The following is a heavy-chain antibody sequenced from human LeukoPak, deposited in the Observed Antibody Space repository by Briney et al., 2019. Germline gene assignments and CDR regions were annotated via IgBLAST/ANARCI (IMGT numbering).Heavy chain of an antibody. CDR1: GGSISSYY. D-gene: IGHD3-10*01. J-gene: IGHJ5*02. V-gene: IGHV4-4*07. CDR3: ARDGPTYYYGSGSPQWFDP. Sequence: PSETLSLTCTVSGGSISSYYWSWIRQPAGKGLEWIGRIYTSGSTNYNPSLKSRVTMSVDTSKNQFSLKLSSVTAADTAVYYCARDGPTYYYGSGSPQWFDPWGQGTLVTVSS. CDR2: IYTSGST.